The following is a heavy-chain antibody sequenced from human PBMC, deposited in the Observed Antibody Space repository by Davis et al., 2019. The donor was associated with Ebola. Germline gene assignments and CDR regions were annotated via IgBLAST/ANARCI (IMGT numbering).Heavy chain of an antibody. CDR1: GGTFSSYG. D-gene: IGHD3-22*01. J-gene: IGHJ2*01. Sequence: SVKVSCKASGGTFSSYGISWVRQAPGQGPDWMGGIIPVFGIPKYAQKFQGRVTITADESTSTAYMELSSLRSEDTAVYYCARGESSGMYRFFDLWGRGTLVTVSS. CDR3: ARGESSGMYRFFDL. V-gene: IGHV1-69*13. CDR2: IIPVFGIP.